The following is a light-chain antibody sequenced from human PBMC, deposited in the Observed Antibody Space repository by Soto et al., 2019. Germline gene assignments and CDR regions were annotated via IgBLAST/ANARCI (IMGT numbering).Light chain of an antibody. Sequence: EIVMTQSPATLSVSPGERATPSCRASQSLTSDYLAWYQQKPGQTPRLLIHGASSRATGIPDRFSGSGSGTDFTLTISRLEPEDSAVYYCQQSGRPFGQGTKVDIK. J-gene: IGKJ1*01. CDR1: QSLTSDY. CDR2: GAS. CDR3: QQSGRP. V-gene: IGKV3-20*01.